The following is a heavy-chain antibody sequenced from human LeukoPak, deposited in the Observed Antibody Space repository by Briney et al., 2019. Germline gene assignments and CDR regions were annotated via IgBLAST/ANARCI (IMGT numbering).Heavy chain of an antibody. J-gene: IGHJ3*02. Sequence: GGSLRLSCAASGFTFSSLVMRWVRQAPGKGLEWVALIAYDGSNKYYADSVKGRFTISRDNSKNTLYLRMNTLRAEDTALYYCANSMSSNRFEDAFDIWGQGTMVTVPS. CDR1: GFTFSSLV. V-gene: IGHV3-30*18. CDR3: ANSMSSNRFEDAFDI. CDR2: IAYDGSNK. D-gene: IGHD2-2*01.